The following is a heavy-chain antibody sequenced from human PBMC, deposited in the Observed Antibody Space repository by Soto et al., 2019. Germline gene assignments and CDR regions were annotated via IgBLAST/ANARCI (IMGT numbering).Heavy chain of an antibody. V-gene: IGHV4-39*01. CDR2: IDYSGST. Sequence: QLQLQESGPGLVKPSETLSLTCTVSGGSISSSSYYWGWIRQPPGKGLEWIGSIDYSGSTYYNPSLKSRVTTSVDTSKNRFSLKLSSVTAADTAVYYCARHQSHSRSYVDPWGQGTLVTVSS. CDR1: GGSISSSSYY. J-gene: IGHJ5*02. CDR3: ARHQSHSRSYVDP. D-gene: IGHD6-13*01.